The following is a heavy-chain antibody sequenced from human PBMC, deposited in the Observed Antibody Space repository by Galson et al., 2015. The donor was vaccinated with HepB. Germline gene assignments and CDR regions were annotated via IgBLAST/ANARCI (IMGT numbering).Heavy chain of an antibody. CDR3: AKDGIMVANNPYHFHY. CDR1: GFSFTRYA. D-gene: IGHD2-15*01. J-gene: IGHJ4*02. V-gene: IGHV3-23*01. CDR2: ITSSGGNG. Sequence: SLRLSCAASGFSFTRYAMTWVRQAPGKGLEWVSSITSSGGNGYYTDSVKGRFTVSRDNSKNTLLLQLNSLRAEDTAMYFCAKDGIMVANNPYHFHYWGQGTRVTVSS.